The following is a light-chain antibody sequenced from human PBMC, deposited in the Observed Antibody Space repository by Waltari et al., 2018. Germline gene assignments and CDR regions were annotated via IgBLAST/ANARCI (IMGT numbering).Light chain of an antibody. CDR2: QVS. V-gene: IGKV2-30*02. J-gene: IGKJ4*02. CDR3: GQGAHLPLT. Sequence: DAVMTQSPISLPITPGQPASISCRSSQNLVHSNGNTYLSWYQQKPGQPPRLLIYQVSNRYSGVPDSVSGSGAETDFSLKISRGEAEDVGVYDGGQGAHLPLTFGGGTRVEIK. CDR1: QNLVHSNGNTY.